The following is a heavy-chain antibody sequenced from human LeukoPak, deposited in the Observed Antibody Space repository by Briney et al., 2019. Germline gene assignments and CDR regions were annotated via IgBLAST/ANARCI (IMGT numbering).Heavy chain of an antibody. CDR3: AIDYGGNSAFHY. CDR1: GYTFTSYD. V-gene: IGHV1-46*01. Sequence: GASVKVSCKASGYTFTSYDMHWVRQAPGPGLEWRGIINPSGGSTSYAQKFQGRVTMTRDTSTSTVYMELSSLRSEDTAVYYCAIDYGGNSAFHYWGQGTLVTVSS. J-gene: IGHJ4*02. CDR2: INPSGGST. D-gene: IGHD4-23*01.